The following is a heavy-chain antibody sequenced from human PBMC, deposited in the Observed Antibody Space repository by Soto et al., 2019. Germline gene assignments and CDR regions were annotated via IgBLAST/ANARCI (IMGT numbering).Heavy chain of an antibody. Sequence: PSETLSLTCTVSGGSISSSSYYWAWIRQPPGEGLEWIGSIYYSGSTYYNPSLKSRVTISVDTSKNQFSLKLSSVTAADTAVYYCARLLGYCSGGSCYYAWFDPWGQGTLVTVS. CDR3: ARLLGYCSGGSCYYAWFDP. CDR2: IYYSGST. J-gene: IGHJ5*02. V-gene: IGHV4-39*01. D-gene: IGHD2-15*01. CDR1: GGSISSSSYY.